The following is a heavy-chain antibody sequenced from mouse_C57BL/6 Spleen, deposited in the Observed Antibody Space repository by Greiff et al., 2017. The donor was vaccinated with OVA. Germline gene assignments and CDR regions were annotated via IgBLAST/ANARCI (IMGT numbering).Heavy chain of an antibody. CDR2: INPNNGGT. D-gene: IGHD3-3*01. J-gene: IGHJ1*03. V-gene: IGHV1-26*01. CDR1: GYTFTDYY. CDR3: ARFRDVNWYFDV. Sequence: VQLQQSGPELVKPGASVKISCKASGYTFTDYYMNWVKQSHGKSLEWIGDINPNNGGTSYNQKFKGKATLTVDKSSSTAYMELRSLTSEDSAVYYCARFRDVNWYFDVWGTGTTVTVSS.